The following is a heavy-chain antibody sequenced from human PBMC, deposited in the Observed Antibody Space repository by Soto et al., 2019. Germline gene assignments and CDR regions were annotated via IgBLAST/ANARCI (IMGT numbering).Heavy chain of an antibody. V-gene: IGHV4-61*01. CDR2: IYSSGRT. J-gene: IGHJ5*02. Sequence: QVQLQESGPGLVEPSGTLSLTCSVSGDSVTSGSYYWTWIRQPPGKGLEWIGYIYSSGRTNYNPSLKSRVTMSVDTSKNQFSLKLSSVTAADTAVYYCAGDGSDYGDYDWFDPWGQGTLVTVSS. CDR1: GDSVTSGSYY. D-gene: IGHD4-17*01. CDR3: AGDGSDYGDYDWFDP.